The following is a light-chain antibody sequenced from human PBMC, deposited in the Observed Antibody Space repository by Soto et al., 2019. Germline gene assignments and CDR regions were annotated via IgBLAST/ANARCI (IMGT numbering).Light chain of an antibody. CDR1: QDIDNS. CDR3: QQHDGRPTMT. CDR2: AVS. V-gene: IGKV1-33*01. Sequence: IQLTQSPSSLSASVGETVIITCRASQDIDNSLNWYQHKPGKAPKLLVYAVSFLETGVPSRFSGRGSGTVFSLTINSLQSDDFATYYCQQHDGRPTMTFGQGTRLDSK. J-gene: IGKJ5*01.